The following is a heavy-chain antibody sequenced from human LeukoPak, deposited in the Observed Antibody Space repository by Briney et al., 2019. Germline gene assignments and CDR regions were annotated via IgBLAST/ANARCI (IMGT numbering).Heavy chain of an antibody. CDR2: INHSGST. CDR3: AQSTYGSLRY. V-gene: IGHV4-34*01. Sequence: SETLSLTCAVYGGSFSGYYWSWVRQPPGKGLEWIREINHSGSTNYNPSLKSRVTISVDTSKNQFSLKLSSVTAADTAVYYCAQSTYGSLRYWGQGTLVTVSS. CDR1: GGSFSGYY. J-gene: IGHJ4*02. D-gene: IGHD3-10*01.